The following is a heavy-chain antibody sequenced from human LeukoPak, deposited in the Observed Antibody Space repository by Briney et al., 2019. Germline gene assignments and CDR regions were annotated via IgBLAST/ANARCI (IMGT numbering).Heavy chain of an antibody. V-gene: IGHV4-61*02. D-gene: IGHD6-13*01. J-gene: IGHJ4*02. Sequence: PSETLSLTCTVSGGSISSGSYYWSWIRQPTGKGLEWIGRIYTSGSTNYNPSLKSRVTISVDTSKNQFSLKLSSVTAADTAVYYCARGVLTEGSPHKDYWGQGTLVTVSS. CDR2: IYTSGST. CDR1: GGSISSGSYY. CDR3: ARGVLTEGSPHKDY.